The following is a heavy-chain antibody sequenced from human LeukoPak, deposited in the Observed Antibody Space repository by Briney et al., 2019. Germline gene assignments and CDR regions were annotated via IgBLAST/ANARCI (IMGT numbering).Heavy chain of an antibody. V-gene: IGHV4-59*12. J-gene: IGHJ4*02. D-gene: IGHD3-16*01. CDR1: GGSISSYY. CDR3: ATLSGFGTLVDY. CDR2: IYYSGST. Sequence: SETLSLTCTVSGGSISSYYWSWIRQPPGKGLEWIGYIYYSGSTNYNPSLKSRVTISVDTSKNQLSLKLSSVTAADTAVYYCATLSGFGTLVDYWGQGTLVTVSS.